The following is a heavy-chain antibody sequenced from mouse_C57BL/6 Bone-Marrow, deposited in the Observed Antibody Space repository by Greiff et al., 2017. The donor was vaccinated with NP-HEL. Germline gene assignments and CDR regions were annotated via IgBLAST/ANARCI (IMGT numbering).Heavy chain of an antibody. J-gene: IGHJ2*01. CDR2: IRLKSDNYAT. D-gene: IGHD1-1*01. CDR1: GFTFSNYW. CDR3: TAPDYYGSSSFDY. Sequence: EVQGVESGGGLVQPGGSMKLSCVASGFTFSNYWMNWVRQSPEQGLEWVAQIRLKSDNYATHYAESVKGRFTISRDDSKSSVYLQMNNLRAEDTGIYYCTAPDYYGSSSFDYWGQGTTLTVSS. V-gene: IGHV6-3*01.